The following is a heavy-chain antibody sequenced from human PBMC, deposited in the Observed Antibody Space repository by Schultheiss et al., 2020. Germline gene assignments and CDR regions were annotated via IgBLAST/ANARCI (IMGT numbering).Heavy chain of an antibody. J-gene: IGHJ4*02. V-gene: IGHV3-30*03. CDR1: GFTFSSYG. CDR2: ISYDGGDK. Sequence: GGSLRLSCAASGFTFSSYGMHWVRQAPGKGLEWVALISYDGGDKHSADSVKGRFTISRDNSKNTLYLQMNSLRAEDTAVYYCARAVMDVVAATHFDYWGQGTLVTVYS. D-gene: IGHD5-12*01. CDR3: ARAVMDVVAATHFDY.